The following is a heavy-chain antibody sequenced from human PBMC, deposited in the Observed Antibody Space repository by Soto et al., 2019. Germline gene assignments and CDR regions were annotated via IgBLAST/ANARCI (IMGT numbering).Heavy chain of an antibody. CDR3: AREGTYDILAPPCLLDS. CDR1: GGSISTSRSY. V-gene: IGHV4-39*01. D-gene: IGHD3-9*01. J-gene: IGHJ4*02. CDR2: IFYSGST. Sequence: PSETLSLTCNVSGGSISTSRSYWAWIRQPPGKGLEWLANIFYSGSTYYNPSLKNRVSLSVDTSRNQFSLNLRSVTAADTAMYFCAREGTYDILAPPCLLDSWGQGSQVTVSS.